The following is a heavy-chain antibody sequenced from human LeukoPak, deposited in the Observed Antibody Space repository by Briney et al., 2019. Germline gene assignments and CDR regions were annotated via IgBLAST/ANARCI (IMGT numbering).Heavy chain of an antibody. Sequence: ASVKVSCKASGYTFTSYGISWVRQAPGRGLEWMGWISAYNGNTNYAQKLQGRVTMTTDTSTSTAYMELRSLRSDDTAVYYCARDGPSIVVVPAAIRRTYGMDVWGQGTTVTVSS. V-gene: IGHV1-18*01. D-gene: IGHD2-2*01. CDR2: ISAYNGNT. J-gene: IGHJ6*02. CDR1: GYTFTSYG. CDR3: ARDGPSIVVVPAAIRRTYGMDV.